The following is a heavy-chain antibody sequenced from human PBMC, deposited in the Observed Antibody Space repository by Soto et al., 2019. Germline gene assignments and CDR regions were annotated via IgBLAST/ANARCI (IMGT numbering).Heavy chain of an antibody. V-gene: IGHV4-30-4*01. CDR3: ARGGRHYYGSGSYYVS. CDR1: GGSISSGDYY. CDR2: IYYSGST. D-gene: IGHD3-10*01. Sequence: QVQLQESGPGLVKPSQTLSLTCTVSGGSISSGDYYWSWIRQPPGKGLEWIGYIYYSGSTYYNPSLTRRVTIAVYSSKNKYSLELSPVTAADPAVYYCARGGRHYYGSGSYYVSLGQGTLVTVSS. J-gene: IGHJ5*02.